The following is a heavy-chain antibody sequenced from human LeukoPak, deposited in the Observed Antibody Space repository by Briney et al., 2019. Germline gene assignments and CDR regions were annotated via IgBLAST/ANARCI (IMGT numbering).Heavy chain of an antibody. CDR1: GFTFSSYA. CDR3: AKGFTIAAAGTDIDY. D-gene: IGHD6-13*01. CDR2: ISGSGGST. J-gene: IGHJ4*02. Sequence: GRSLRLSCAASGFTFSSYAMHWVRQAPGKGLEWVSAISGSGGSTYYADSVKGRFIISRDNSKNTLYLQMNSLRAEDTAVYYCAKGFTIAAAGTDIDYWGQGTLVTVSS. V-gene: IGHV3-23*01.